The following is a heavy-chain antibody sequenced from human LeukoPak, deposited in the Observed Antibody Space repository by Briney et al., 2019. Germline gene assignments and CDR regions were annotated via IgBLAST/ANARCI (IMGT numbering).Heavy chain of an antibody. CDR1: GVSISNHY. V-gene: IGHV4-59*08. CDR3: VRHSRVVAFDY. Sequence: SETLSLTCTVSGVSISNHYSSWIRQPPGKGLEWIGYIYYTGNTNYNPSLKSRVTISEDTSKNQVSLKLCSVTSAYAAVYYYVRHSRVVAFDYWGQGNLVTVSS. CDR2: IYYTGNT. J-gene: IGHJ4*02. D-gene: IGHD2-15*01.